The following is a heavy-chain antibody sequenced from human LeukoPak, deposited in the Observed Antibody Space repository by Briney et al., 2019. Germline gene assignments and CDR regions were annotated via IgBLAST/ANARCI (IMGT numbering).Heavy chain of an antibody. J-gene: IGHJ4*02. CDR2: ISSSSSYI. D-gene: IGHD5-12*01. CDR1: GFTFSSYS. CDR3: ARENSGYDEFDY. Sequence: GGSLRLSCAASGFTFSSYSMNWVRQAPGKGLEWVSSISSSSSYIYYADSVKGRFTISRDNAKNSLYLQMNSLRAEDTAVYYCARENSGYDEFDYWGQGTLVTVSS. V-gene: IGHV3-21*01.